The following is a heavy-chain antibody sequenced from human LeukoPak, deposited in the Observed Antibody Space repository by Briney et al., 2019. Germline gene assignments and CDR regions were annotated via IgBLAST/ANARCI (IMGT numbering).Heavy chain of an antibody. Sequence: GGSLRLSCVSSGFTVSTNYMSWVRQAPGKGLEGVSVIDSGGKTNYADSVKGRSTISRDNSKNTLFLQMNSLRVEDTALYYCARVGYGSARDWGQGILVTVSS. CDR3: ARVGYGSARD. CDR1: GFTVSTNY. CDR2: IDSGGKT. V-gene: IGHV3-66*01. D-gene: IGHD3-10*01. J-gene: IGHJ4*02.